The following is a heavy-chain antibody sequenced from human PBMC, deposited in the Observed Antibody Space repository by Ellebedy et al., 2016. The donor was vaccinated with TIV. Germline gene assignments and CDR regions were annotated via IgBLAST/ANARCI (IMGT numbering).Heavy chain of an antibody. Sequence: GSLRLSCTVSGGSISSSSYYWGWIRQPPGKGLEWIGSIYYSGSTNYNPSLKSRVTISVDTSKNQFSLKLSSVTAADTAVYYCARGRRVSGSYLFDYWGQGTLVTVSS. J-gene: IGHJ4*02. D-gene: IGHD1-26*01. V-gene: IGHV4-39*07. CDR3: ARGRRVSGSYLFDY. CDR1: GGSISSSSYY. CDR2: IYYSGST.